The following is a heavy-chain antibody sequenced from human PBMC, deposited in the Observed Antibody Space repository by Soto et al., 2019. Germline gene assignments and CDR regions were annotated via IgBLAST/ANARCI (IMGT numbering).Heavy chain of an antibody. J-gene: IGHJ6*02. V-gene: IGHV1-69*06. D-gene: IGHD6-19*01. CDR2: IIPIFATP. CDR3: AREGPVAGNYGMDV. Sequence: QVQPLQSGAEVKKPVSSVKVSCKASGGTFSTYAISWVRQAPGQGLEWMGGIIPIFATPSYAQKFQGRVTITADNSTSTAYMELSSLRSEDTAVYYCAREGPVAGNYGMDVWGQGTTVTVSS. CDR1: GGTFSTYA.